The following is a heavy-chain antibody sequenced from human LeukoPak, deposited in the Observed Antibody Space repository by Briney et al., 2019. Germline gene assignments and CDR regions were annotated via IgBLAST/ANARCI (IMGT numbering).Heavy chain of an antibody. D-gene: IGHD1-26*01. CDR1: GFTFSSYG. CDR3: ARGRNGSYFDY. Sequence: PGRSLRLSCAASGFTFSSYGMHWVRQAPGKGLEWVAVISYDGSNKYYADSVKGRFTISRDNSKNTLYLQMNSLRAEDTAVYYCARGRNGSYFDYWGQGTLVTVSS. J-gene: IGHJ4*02. CDR2: ISYDGSNK. V-gene: IGHV3-30*03.